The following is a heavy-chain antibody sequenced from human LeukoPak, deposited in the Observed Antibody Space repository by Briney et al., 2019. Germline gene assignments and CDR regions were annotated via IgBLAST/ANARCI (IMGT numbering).Heavy chain of an antibody. CDR3: ARDPAMAHYYYYYGMDV. D-gene: IGHD5-18*01. J-gene: IGHJ6*02. V-gene: IGHV3-21*01. CDR1: GFTFSSYG. Sequence: KSGGSLRLSCAASGFTFSSYGMHWVRQAPGKGLEWVSSISSSSSYIYYADSVKGRFTISRDNAKNSLYLQMNSLRAEDTAVYYCARDPAMAHYYYYYGMDVWGQGTTVTVSS. CDR2: ISSSSSYI.